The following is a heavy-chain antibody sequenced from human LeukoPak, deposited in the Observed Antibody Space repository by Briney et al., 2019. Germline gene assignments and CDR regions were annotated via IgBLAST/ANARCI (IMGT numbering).Heavy chain of an antibody. Sequence: GGSLRLSCAASGVTVRSNYMGWVRQAPGKGLEWVSVIYSGGSTYYADSVKGRFTISRDNSKNTLYLQMNSLRAEDTAVYYCATEINGYFDLWGRGTLVTVSS. V-gene: IGHV3-53*01. CDR2: IYSGGST. CDR3: ATEINGYFDL. J-gene: IGHJ2*01. CDR1: GVTVRSNY.